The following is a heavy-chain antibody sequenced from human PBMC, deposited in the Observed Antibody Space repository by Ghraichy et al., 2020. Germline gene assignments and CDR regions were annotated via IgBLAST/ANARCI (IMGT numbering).Heavy chain of an antibody. D-gene: IGHD1-26*01. Sequence: SETLSLTCTVFGGSISSGAYSWSWIRQPPGKALEWIGYIYHSGSTFYNPSLRSRVTISVDRSKNQFSLKLMSVTAADTAVYYCARNKGYSGSRDAFDIWGQGTMVTVSS. V-gene: IGHV4-30-2*01. J-gene: IGHJ3*02. CDR2: IYHSGST. CDR1: GGSISSGAYS. CDR3: ARNKGYSGSRDAFDI.